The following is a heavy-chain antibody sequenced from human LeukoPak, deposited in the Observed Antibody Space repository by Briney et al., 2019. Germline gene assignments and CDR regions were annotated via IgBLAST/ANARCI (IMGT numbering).Heavy chain of an antibody. CDR2: ISGSGGST. CDR1: GFTFSGYG. D-gene: IGHD3-10*01. CDR3: AKWLVRGVKDY. Sequence: GGSLRLSCAASGFTFSGYGMHWVRQAPGKGLEWVSAISGSGGSTYYADSVKGRFTISRDNSKNTLYLQMNSLRAEDTAVYYCAKWLVRGVKDYWGQGTLVTVSS. V-gene: IGHV3-23*01. J-gene: IGHJ4*02.